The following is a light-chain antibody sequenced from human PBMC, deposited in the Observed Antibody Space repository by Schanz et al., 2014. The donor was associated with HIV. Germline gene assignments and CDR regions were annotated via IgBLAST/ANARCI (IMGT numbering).Light chain of an antibody. Sequence: QSALTQPPSASGSPGQSVTISCIGTSNDIGSYNYVSWYQQHPGKAPELMIYDVNKRPSGVPDRFSGSKSGNTASLTISGLQAEDEADYYCSSYTSSSIVVFGGGTKLTVL. V-gene: IGLV2-8*01. CDR3: SSYTSSSIVV. J-gene: IGLJ2*01. CDR2: DVN. CDR1: SNDIGSYNY.